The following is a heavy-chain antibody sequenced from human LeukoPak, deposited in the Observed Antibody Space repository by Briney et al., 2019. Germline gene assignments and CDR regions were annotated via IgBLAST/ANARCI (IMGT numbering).Heavy chain of an antibody. CDR1: GYTFTSYY. D-gene: IGHD3-10*01. CDR3: ARGDGDDYYYNMDV. Sequence: ASVKVSCKASGYTFTSYYIHWVRQAPGQGLEWMGMINPSGGSTTYGQKFQGRVTMTRDTSTSTVYMELSSLRSEDTAVYYCARGDGDDYYYNMDVWGKGTTVTVSS. CDR2: INPSGGST. J-gene: IGHJ6*03. V-gene: IGHV1-46*01.